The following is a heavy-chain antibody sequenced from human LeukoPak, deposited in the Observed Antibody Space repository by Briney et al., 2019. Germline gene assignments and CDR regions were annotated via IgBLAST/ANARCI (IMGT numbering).Heavy chain of an antibody. CDR1: GGSISSGGYS. CDR2: IYYSGST. Sequence: PSQTLSLTCAVSGGSISSGGYSWSWIRQPPGKGLEWIGYIYYSGSTNYNPSLKSRVTISVDTSKNQFSLKLSSVTAADTAVYYCASSPYSSLRNYWGQGTLVTVSS. V-gene: IGHV4-61*08. J-gene: IGHJ4*02. CDR3: ASSPYSSLRNY. D-gene: IGHD6-13*01.